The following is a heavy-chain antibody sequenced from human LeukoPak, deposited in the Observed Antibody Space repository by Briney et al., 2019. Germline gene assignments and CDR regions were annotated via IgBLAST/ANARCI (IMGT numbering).Heavy chain of an antibody. Sequence: GGTLRLSCAASGFTFTSFAMSWVRQAPGKGLEWVSTISRSGVATYYANSVKGRFTISRDNSKNTVYLQMNSLRAEDMAVYYCARVGDDDAFDIWGQGTMVTVSS. D-gene: IGHD4-17*01. CDR2: ISRSGVAT. CDR1: GFTFTSFA. CDR3: ARVGDDDAFDI. J-gene: IGHJ3*02. V-gene: IGHV3-23*01.